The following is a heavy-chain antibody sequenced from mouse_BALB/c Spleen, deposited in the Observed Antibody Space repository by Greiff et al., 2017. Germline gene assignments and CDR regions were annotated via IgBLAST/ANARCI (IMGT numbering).Heavy chain of an antibody. V-gene: IGHV5-17*02. CDR3: ARSGGFLDYYAMDY. Sequence: EVKLVESGGGLVQPGGSRKLSCAASGFTFSSFGMHWVRQAPEKGLEWVAYISSGSSTIYYADTVKGRFTISRDNPKNTLFLQMTSLRSEDTAMYYCARSGGFLDYYAMDYWGQGTSVTVSS. D-gene: IGHD3-1*01. CDR1: GFTFSSFG. J-gene: IGHJ4*01. CDR2: ISSGSSTI.